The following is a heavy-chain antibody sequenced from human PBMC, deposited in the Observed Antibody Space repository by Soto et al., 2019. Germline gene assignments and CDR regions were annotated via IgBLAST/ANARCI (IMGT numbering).Heavy chain of an antibody. CDR3: ARDAGGSTLPGIY. V-gene: IGHV3-7*05. Sequence: GGSLRLSCTASGFTFSSYWMSWVRQAPGKGLEWVANIKQDATENYYVDSVKGRFTISRDNAKNSLYLQMNNLRPEDTAVYYCARDAGGSTLPGIYWGQGTLVTVSS. J-gene: IGHJ4*02. CDR1: GFTFSSYW. CDR2: IKQDATEN. D-gene: IGHD3-10*01.